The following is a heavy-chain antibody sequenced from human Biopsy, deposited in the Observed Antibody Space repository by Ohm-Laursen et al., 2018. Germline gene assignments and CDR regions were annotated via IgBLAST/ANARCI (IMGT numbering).Heavy chain of an antibody. V-gene: IGHV3-30*18. Sequence: SLRLSCAASGFTFSNFGIHWIRHAPGKGLEWVALISGDGNDQFYAESAKGRFTVSRDNSKNTVDLQMNNLKTEDTAVYYCAKDWLQSWYFDHWGQGTLVTVSS. D-gene: IGHD5-24*01. J-gene: IGHJ4*02. CDR2: ISGDGNDQ. CDR1: GFTFSNFG. CDR3: AKDWLQSWYFDH.